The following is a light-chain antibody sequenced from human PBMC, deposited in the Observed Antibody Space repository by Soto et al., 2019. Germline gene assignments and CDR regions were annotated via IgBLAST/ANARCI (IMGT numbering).Light chain of an antibody. J-gene: IGLJ1*01. CDR3: AAWDDSLSGYV. Sequence: QSVLTQPPSASGTPGQRVTISCSGSSSYIGSKYVYWYQQLPGTAPKLLIYRTDQRPSRISDRFSGSNSGTSASLAISGLRSEDEADYYCAAWDDSLSGYVFGTGTKLTVL. CDR1: SSYIGSKY. CDR2: RTD. V-gene: IGLV1-47*01.